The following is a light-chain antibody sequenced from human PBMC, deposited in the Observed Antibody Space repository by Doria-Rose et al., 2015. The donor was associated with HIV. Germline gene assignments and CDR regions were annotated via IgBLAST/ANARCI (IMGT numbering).Light chain of an antibody. V-gene: IGLV1-47*01. CDR3: AVWDDSLSGRGV. J-gene: IGLJ3*02. CDR1: SSNIGSNY. CDR2: RNN. Sequence: QSVLTQPPSASGTPGQRVTISCSGSSSNIGSNYVYWYQQLPGRTPKLLIYRNNQRPSGVPDRFSGSKSGTSASLAISGLRSEDEADYYCAVWDDSLSGRGVFGGGTKLTV.